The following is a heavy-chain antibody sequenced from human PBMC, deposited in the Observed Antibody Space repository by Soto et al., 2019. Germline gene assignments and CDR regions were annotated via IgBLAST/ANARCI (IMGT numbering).Heavy chain of an antibody. V-gene: IGHV3-33*01. J-gene: IGHJ3*02. Sequence: GSLGLPCAASGLILSNSVVHWVGPATGKGLELVAVIWYDGSSEYYTESVKGRFTISRDNSKNTLYLQMKSLRDEDKAVYYCARVPGSGTYYDNRIANDAFDIWGQGTMVIVSS. CDR2: IWYDGSSE. CDR3: ARVPGSGTYYDNRIANDAFDI. D-gene: IGHD3-10*01. CDR1: GLILSNSV.